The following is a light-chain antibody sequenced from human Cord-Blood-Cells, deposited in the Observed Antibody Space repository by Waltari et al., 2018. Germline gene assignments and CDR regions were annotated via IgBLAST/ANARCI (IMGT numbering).Light chain of an antibody. CDR1: SSDVGGYNY. CDR2: DVS. V-gene: IGLV2-14*01. CDR3: SSYTSSSTWV. J-gene: IGLJ3*02. Sequence: QSALTQPASVSGSPGQSITISCTGTSSDVGGYNYVSWYQQHPGKAPILMIYDVSKRPSGVSHRFSGSKSGNTASPTISGLQAEDEADYYCSSYTSSSTWVFGGGTKLTVL.